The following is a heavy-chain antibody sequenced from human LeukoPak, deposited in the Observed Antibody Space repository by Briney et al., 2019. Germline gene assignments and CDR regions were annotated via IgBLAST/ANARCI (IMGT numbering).Heavy chain of an antibody. CDR2: VYSGGST. V-gene: IGHV3-53*01. J-gene: IGHJ3*02. CDR1: GFSVISNY. Sequence: GGALRVSYAASGFSVISNYIIGVGQAPGKGVEGVSVVYSGGSTYYPDSVNGRFTISRDNSKNTLYLQMNSLRAEDTAVYYCAARSGWDAFDIWGQGTMVTVSS. CDR3: AARSGWDAFDI. D-gene: IGHD6-19*01.